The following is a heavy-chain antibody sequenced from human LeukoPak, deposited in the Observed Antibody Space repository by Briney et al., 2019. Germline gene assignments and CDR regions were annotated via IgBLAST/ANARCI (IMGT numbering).Heavy chain of an antibody. D-gene: IGHD2-21*01. V-gene: IGHV3-33*06. CDR1: GFNFGSNG. Sequence: GGSLRLSCAASGFNFGSNGMHRVRQAPGKGLEWVTAMWYDGSRKDYAGSVRGRFTVSRDVPKNTLYLQMNSLRAEDTAVYYCAKDSRDWSFDYWGQGTLVTVSS. J-gene: IGHJ4*02. CDR3: AKDSRDWSFDY. CDR2: MWYDGSRK.